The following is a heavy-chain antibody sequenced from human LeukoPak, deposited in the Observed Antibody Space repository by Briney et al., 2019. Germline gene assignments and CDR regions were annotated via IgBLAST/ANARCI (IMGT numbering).Heavy chain of an antibody. Sequence: PGGSLRLSCAASGFSFSNYAIHWVRQAPGKGLEYVSAISSNGGSTYYANSVKGRFTISRDNSKNTLYLQMNSLRAEDTAVYYCAELGITMIGGVWGKGTTVTISS. J-gene: IGHJ6*04. CDR3: AELGITMIGGV. CDR2: ISSNGGST. D-gene: IGHD3-10*02. CDR1: GFSFSNYA. V-gene: IGHV3-64*01.